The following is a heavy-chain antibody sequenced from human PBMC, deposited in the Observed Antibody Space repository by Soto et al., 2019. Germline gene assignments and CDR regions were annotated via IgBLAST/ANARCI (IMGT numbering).Heavy chain of an antibody. Sequence: ASVKVSCKASGYTFTSYDINWVRQATGQGLEWMGWMNPNSGNTGYAQKFQGRVTMTRNTSISTAYMELSSMRSEDTAVYYYARGWYRYCTNGVCYSKYNWFDPWGQGTLVTVSS. D-gene: IGHD2-8*01. J-gene: IGHJ5*02. CDR3: ARGWYRYCTNGVCYSKYNWFDP. CDR1: GYTFTSYD. CDR2: MNPNSGNT. V-gene: IGHV1-8*01.